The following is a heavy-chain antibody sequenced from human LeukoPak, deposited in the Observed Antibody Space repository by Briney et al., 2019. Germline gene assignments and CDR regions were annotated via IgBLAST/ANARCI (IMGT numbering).Heavy chain of an antibody. CDR3: ARELRYRARGFDY. D-gene: IGHD1-14*01. J-gene: IGHJ4*02. CDR2: IIPIFGIA. Sequence: GASVKVSCKASGGTFSSYAISWVRQAPGQGLEWMGRIIPIFGIANYAQKFQGRVTITADKSTSTAYMELSSLRSEDTAVCYCARELRYRARGFDYWGQGTLVTVSS. CDR1: GGTFSSYA. V-gene: IGHV1-69*04.